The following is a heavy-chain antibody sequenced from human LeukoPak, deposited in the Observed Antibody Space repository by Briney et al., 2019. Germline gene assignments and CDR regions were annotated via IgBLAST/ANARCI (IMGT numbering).Heavy chain of an antibody. J-gene: IGHJ6*03. CDR2: IYYSGGT. V-gene: IGHV4-31*03. CDR3: ARGPALPDFYYYYYYMDV. CDR1: GGSISSGGYY. D-gene: IGHD2-21*02. Sequence: KPSQTLSLTCTVSGGSISSGGYYWSWIRQHPGKGLEWIGYIYYSGGTYYNPSLKSRVTISVDTSKNQFSLKLSSVTAADTAVYYCARGPALPDFYYYYYYMDVRGKGTTVTVSS.